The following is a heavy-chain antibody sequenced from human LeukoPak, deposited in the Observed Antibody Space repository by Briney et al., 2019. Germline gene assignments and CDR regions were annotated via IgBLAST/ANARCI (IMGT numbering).Heavy chain of an antibody. V-gene: IGHV3-7*05. CDR1: GFTFSNYW. CDR2: IKQDGSEK. D-gene: IGHD6-13*01. Sequence: GGSLRLSCAASGFTFSNYWMSWVRQAPGKGLERVANIKQDGSEKYYVDSVKGRFTTSRDNARNSLHLQMNSLRAEDTAVFYCSRWGNYSSSWLGAFDIWGQGTMVTVSS. J-gene: IGHJ3*02. CDR3: SRWGNYSSSWLGAFDI.